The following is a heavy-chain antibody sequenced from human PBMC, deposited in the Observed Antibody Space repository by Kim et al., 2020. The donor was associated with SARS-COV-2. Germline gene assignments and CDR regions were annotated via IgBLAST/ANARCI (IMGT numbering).Heavy chain of an antibody. CDR3: ARDPDYYLTRGAFDI. CDR2: IYYSGST. CDR1: GGSISSGGYY. D-gene: IGHD3-22*01. J-gene: IGHJ3*02. Sequence: SETLSLTCTVSGGSISSGGYYWSWIRQHPGKGLEWIGYIYYSGSTYYNPSLKSRVTISVDTSKNQFSLKLSSVTAADTAVYYCARDPDYYLTRGAFDIWGQGTMVTVSS. V-gene: IGHV4-31*03.